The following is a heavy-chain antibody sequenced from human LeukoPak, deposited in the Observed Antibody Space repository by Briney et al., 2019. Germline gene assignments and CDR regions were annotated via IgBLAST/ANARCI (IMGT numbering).Heavy chain of an antibody. CDR1: GGSISSYY. CDR2: IYTSGST. CDR3: ARGRMNSGSFLPLDY. D-gene: IGHD3-22*01. V-gene: IGHV4-4*07. J-gene: IGHJ4*02. Sequence: SETLSLTCTVSGGSISSYYWSWIRQPAGKGLEWIGRIYTSGSTNYNPSLKSRVTISVDTSKNQFSLKLSSVTAADTAVYYCARGRMNSGSFLPLDYWGQGTLVTVSS.